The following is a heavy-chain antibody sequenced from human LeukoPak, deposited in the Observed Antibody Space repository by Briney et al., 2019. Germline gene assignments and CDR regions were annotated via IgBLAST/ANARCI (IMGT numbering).Heavy chain of an antibody. Sequence: PGGSLRLSCAASGFTFSTYAMSWVRQAPGKGLEWVSTISGSGGSTSYADSAKGRFTISRDNSKNTLYLQMNSLRAEDTAVYYCAKPQLYYYGSGTVGAFDIWGQGTMVTVSS. D-gene: IGHD3-10*01. CDR2: ISGSGGST. V-gene: IGHV3-23*01. CDR3: AKPQLYYYGSGTVGAFDI. J-gene: IGHJ3*02. CDR1: GFTFSTYA.